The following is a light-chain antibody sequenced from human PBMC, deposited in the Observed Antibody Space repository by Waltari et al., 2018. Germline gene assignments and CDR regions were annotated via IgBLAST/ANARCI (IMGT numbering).Light chain of an antibody. V-gene: IGLV1-47*01. Sequence: QSVLTQPPSASGPPGQRVAISCSGSSSNIGSNFVFWYQQLPGTAPELLIYRNNQRPSGVPVRISGSKSGTSASLAVSGLRSEDEADFYCAAWDDSLSTWVFGGGTKLTVL. CDR1: SSNIGSNF. J-gene: IGLJ3*02. CDR3: AAWDDSLSTWV. CDR2: RNN.